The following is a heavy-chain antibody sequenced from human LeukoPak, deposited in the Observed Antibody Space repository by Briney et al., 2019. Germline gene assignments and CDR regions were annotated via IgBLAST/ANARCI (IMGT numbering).Heavy chain of an antibody. J-gene: IGHJ6*02. D-gene: IGHD2-21*02. V-gene: IGHV1-2*02. CDR2: INPNSGVT. Sequence: ASVKVSCKASGYTFTGYFMHWVRQAPGQGLEWMGWINPNSGVTNYAQMFQGRVTLTRNTSISTAYMELSRLRSDDTAVYYCARDRDCGGDCFYYYYYGMDVWGQGTTVTVSS. CDR3: ARDRDCGGDCFYYYYYGMDV. CDR1: GYTFTGYF.